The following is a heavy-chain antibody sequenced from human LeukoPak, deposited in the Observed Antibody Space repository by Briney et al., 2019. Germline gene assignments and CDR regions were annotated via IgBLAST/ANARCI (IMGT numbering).Heavy chain of an antibody. CDR3: ERGGGTNFGVITD. CDR2: INPKSGGT. D-gene: IGHD3-3*01. J-gene: IGHJ4*02. V-gene: IGHV1-2*02. Sequence: GASVKVSCKTSGYTFTDYYLHWVRQAPGQGLEWMGWINPKSGGTNYAQNFQGRVTMTRDTSISTAYMELSRLRSEDTALYFFERGGGTNFGVITDWGQGTLVTVSS. CDR1: GYTFTDYY.